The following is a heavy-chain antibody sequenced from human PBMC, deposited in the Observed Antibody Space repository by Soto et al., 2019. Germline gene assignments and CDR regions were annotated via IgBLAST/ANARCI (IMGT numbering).Heavy chain of an antibody. V-gene: IGHV3-30-3*01. Sequence: GGSLRLSCAASGFTFSSYAMHWVRQAPGKGLEWVAVISYDGSNKYYADSVKGRFTISRDNSKNTLYLQMNSLRAEDTAVYYCWRIRTVVRGGVYYYYGMDVWGQGTTVTVSS. CDR3: WRIRTVVRGGVYYYYGMDV. D-gene: IGHD3-10*01. CDR1: GFTFSSYA. J-gene: IGHJ6*02. CDR2: ISYDGSNK.